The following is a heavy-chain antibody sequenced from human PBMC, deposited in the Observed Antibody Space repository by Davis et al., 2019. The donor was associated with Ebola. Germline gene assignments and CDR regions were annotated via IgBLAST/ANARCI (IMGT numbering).Heavy chain of an antibody. J-gene: IGHJ6*02. D-gene: IGHD5-18*01. CDR1: GGSFSGYY. CDR2: INHSGST. Sequence: SETLSLTCAVYGGSFSGYYWSWIRQPPGKGLEWIGEINHSGSTNYNPSLKSRVTISVDTSKNQFSLKLSSVTAADTAVYYCARDRGVDTAMVYYYYGMDVWGQGTTVTVFS. CDR3: ARDRGVDTAMVYYYYGMDV. V-gene: IGHV4-34*01.